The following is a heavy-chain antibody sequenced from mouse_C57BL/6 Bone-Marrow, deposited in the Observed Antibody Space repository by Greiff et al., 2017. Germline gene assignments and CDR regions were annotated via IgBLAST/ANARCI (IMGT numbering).Heavy chain of an antibody. D-gene: IGHD2-5*01. Sequence: EVMLVESGGGLVQPKGSLKLSCAASGFTFNTYAMHWVRQAPGKGLEWVARIRSKSSNYATYYADSVKDRFTISRDDSQSMLYLQMNNLKTEDTAMYDCVRGGAPYYSRAWFAYWGQGTLVTVSA. CDR1: GFTFNTYA. CDR2: IRSKSSNYAT. J-gene: IGHJ3*01. CDR3: VRGGAPYYSRAWFAY. V-gene: IGHV10-3*01.